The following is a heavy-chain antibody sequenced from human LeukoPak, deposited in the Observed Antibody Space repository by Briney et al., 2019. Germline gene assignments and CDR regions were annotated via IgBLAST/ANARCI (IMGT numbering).Heavy chain of an antibody. J-gene: IGHJ4*02. Sequence: PGGSLTLSCAASGFTFDDYAMHWVRQAPGKGLEWVSLISGDGGSTYDADSVKGRFTISRDNSKNSPYLQMKSLRTEDTALYYCAKDMGSSGYYVDYWGQGALVTVSS. CDR2: ISGDGGST. D-gene: IGHD3-22*01. CDR1: GFTFDDYA. V-gene: IGHV3-43*02. CDR3: AKDMGSSGYYVDY.